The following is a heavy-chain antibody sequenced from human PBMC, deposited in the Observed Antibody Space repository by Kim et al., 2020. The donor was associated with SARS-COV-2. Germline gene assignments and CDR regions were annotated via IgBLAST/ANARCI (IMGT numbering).Heavy chain of an antibody. CDR2: IRSKANSYAT. CDR1: GFTLSGST. CDR3: ARVNPIAGGWYDAFDI. Sequence: GVSLRLSCAASGFTLSGSTVHWVRQASGKGLEWVGRIRSKANSYATAYAASVKTRFTISRDDSKNTAYLQMNSLKTEDTAVYYCARVNPIAGGWYDAFDIWGQGTMVTVSS. J-gene: IGHJ3*02. V-gene: IGHV3-73*01. D-gene: IGHD6-19*01.